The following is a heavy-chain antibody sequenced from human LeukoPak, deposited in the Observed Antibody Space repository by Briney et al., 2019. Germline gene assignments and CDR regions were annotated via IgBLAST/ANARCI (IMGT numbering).Heavy chain of an antibody. J-gene: IGHJ4*02. CDR3: ARDYSGWGRDFDY. Sequence: GGSLRLSCAASGFTFSSYSMNWVRQAPGKGLEWVSSISSSSSYIYYADSVKGRFTISRDHAKNSLYLQMNSLRAEDTAVYYCARDYSGWGRDFDYWGQGTLVTVSS. CDR2: ISSSSSYI. V-gene: IGHV3-21*01. CDR1: GFTFSSYS. D-gene: IGHD6-19*01.